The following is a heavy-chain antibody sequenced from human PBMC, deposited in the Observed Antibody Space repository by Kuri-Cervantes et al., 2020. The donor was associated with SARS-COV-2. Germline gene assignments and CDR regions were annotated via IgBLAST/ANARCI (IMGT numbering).Heavy chain of an antibody. CDR1: GYTFTDYY. J-gene: IGHJ6*03. V-gene: IGHV1-2*02. D-gene: IGHD3-10*02. CDR3: ARIVRGACYYMDV. Sequence: ASVKVSCKASGYTFTDYYIHWVRQAPGQGLEWMGWITPNSGDTNYAQKFQGRVTITRDTSITTAYMDLSRVRSDDTAVYYCARIVRGACYYMDVWGKGTTVTVSS. CDR2: ITPNSGDT.